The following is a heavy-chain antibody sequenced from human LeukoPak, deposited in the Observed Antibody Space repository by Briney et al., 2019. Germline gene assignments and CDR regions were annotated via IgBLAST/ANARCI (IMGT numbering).Heavy chain of an antibody. CDR3: ARGTYYFDY. J-gene: IGHJ4*02. CDR2: FSGSGGST. Sequence: GGSLRLSCAASGFTFSSYAMSWVRQAPGKGLECISGFSGSGGSTYYADSVKGRFTISRDNSKNTLYLQMNSLRAEDTAVYYCARGTYYFDYWGQGTLVTVSS. CDR1: GFTFSSYA. V-gene: IGHV3-23*01. D-gene: IGHD1-14*01.